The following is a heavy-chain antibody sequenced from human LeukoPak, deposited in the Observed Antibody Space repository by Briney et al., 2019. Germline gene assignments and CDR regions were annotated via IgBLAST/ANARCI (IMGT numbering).Heavy chain of an antibody. Sequence: SETLSLTCTVSGGSISSSSSYWGWIRQPPGKGLEWIGSIYYSGSTYYNPSLKSRVTISVDTSKNQFSLKLSSVTAADTAVYYRARSTGSLWFGELLSAPDYWGQGTLVTVSS. CDR2: IYYSGST. D-gene: IGHD3-10*01. CDR1: GGSISSSSSY. J-gene: IGHJ4*02. V-gene: IGHV4-39*01. CDR3: ARSTGSLWFGELLSAPDY.